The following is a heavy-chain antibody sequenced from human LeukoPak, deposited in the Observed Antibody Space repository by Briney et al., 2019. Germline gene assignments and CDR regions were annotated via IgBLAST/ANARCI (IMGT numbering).Heavy chain of an antibody. V-gene: IGHV3-23*01. D-gene: IGHD3-22*01. J-gene: IGHJ4*02. Sequence: GGSLRLSCAASGFTFSSYAMSWVSQAPGKGLEWVSSISGSGGSTYYADSVKGRFTISRDNSKNTLYLQMNSLRAEDTAVYYCAKDLYYYDSSGYYGYWGQGTLVTVSS. CDR1: GFTFSSYA. CDR2: ISGSGGST. CDR3: AKDLYYYDSSGYYGY.